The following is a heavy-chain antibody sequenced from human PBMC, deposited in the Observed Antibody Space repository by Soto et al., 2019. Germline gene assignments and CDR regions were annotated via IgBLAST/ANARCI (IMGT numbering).Heavy chain of an antibody. CDR3: ARDWYYYDSSGYYYLYYYGMDV. J-gene: IGHJ6*02. CDR1: GFTFSSYG. CDR2: IWYDGSNK. V-gene: IGHV3-33*01. D-gene: IGHD3-22*01. Sequence: GGSLRLSCAASGFTFSSYGMHWVRQAPGKGLEWVAVIWYDGSNKYYADSVKGRFTISRDNSKNTLYLQMNSLRAEDTAVYYCARDWYYYDSSGYYYLYYYGMDVWGQGTTVTVSS.